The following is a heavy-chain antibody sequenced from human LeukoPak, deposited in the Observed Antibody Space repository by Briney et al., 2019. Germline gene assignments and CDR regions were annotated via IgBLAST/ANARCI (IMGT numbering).Heavy chain of an antibody. V-gene: IGHV3-23*01. D-gene: IGHD2-2*01. J-gene: IGHJ5*02. CDR2: ISGSGGST. Sequence: GGSLRLSCAASGFTFSSYAMSWVRQAPGKGLEWVSAISGSGGSTYCADSVKGRFTISRDNSKNTLYLQMNSLRAEDAAVYYCAKDLRSPSTNWFDPWGEGALVTVCS. CDR3: AKDLRSPSTNWFDP. CDR1: GFTFSSYA.